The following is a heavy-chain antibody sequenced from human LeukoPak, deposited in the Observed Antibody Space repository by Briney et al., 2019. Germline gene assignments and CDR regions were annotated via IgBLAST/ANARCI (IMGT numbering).Heavy chain of an antibody. V-gene: IGHV3-74*01. CDR3: ARGPNSNWSGLDF. CDR1: GFSFSGHW. Sequence: GGSLTLSCTASGFSFSGHWKHWARHLPGKGLVWVSRISPTGSTTSYADSVKGRFTVSRDNAKNTLYLQVNNLRAEDTAVYYGARGPNSNWSGLDFWGQGTLLTVSS. D-gene: IGHD6-6*01. J-gene: IGHJ4*02. CDR2: ISPTGSTT.